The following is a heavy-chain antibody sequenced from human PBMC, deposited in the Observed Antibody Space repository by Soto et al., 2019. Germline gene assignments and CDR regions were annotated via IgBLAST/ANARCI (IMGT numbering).Heavy chain of an antibody. CDR1: GGSISSGGYY. CDR3: ARGYYYDSSGYYPH. D-gene: IGHD3-22*01. V-gene: IGHV4-31*03. Sequence: QVQLQESGPGLVKPSQTLSLSCTVSGGSISSGGYYWSWIRQHPGKGLEWMAYIYYSGSTYYNPALKSRVTISVDTSKNQFSLKLSSVTAADTAVYYCARGYYYDSSGYYPHWGQGTLVTVSS. CDR2: IYYSGST. J-gene: IGHJ4*02.